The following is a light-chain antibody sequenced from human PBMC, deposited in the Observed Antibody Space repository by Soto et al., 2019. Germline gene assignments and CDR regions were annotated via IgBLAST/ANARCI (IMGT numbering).Light chain of an antibody. CDR1: NIGSNS. CDR2: YDN. J-gene: IGLJ2*01. V-gene: IGLV3-21*04. CDR3: QVWDSSSDHVV. Sequence: SYDLTQPPSVSVAPGKTARITCGGNNIGSNSVHWYQQKPGQAPVLVIYYDNDRPSGIPERFSGSNSGNTATLTISRVEAGDEADYYCQVWDSSSDHVVFGGGTKLTVL.